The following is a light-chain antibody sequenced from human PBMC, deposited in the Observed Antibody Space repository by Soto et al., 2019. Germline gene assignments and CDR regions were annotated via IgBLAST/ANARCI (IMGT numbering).Light chain of an antibody. CDR3: QQSYSTPVT. V-gene: IGKV1-39*01. J-gene: IGKJ4*01. CDR1: QSISSY. Sequence: DIQMTQSPSSLSASVRDRVTIACRASQSISSYLNGYQQKPGKAAKLLIYAASSLQSGVPSRFSGSGSGTDFTLTISSLQPVEFATYYYQQSYSTPVTFGGGTKVDIK. CDR2: AAS.